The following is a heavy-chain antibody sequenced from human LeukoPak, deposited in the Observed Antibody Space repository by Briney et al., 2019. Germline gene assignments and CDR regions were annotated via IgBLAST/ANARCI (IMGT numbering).Heavy chain of an antibody. J-gene: IGHJ4*02. V-gene: IGHV1-18*01. CDR1: GYTFTSYG. CDR3: ARDNLQLGFDY. Sequence: ASVKVSCKASGYTFTSYGISWVRQAPGQGLGWMGWISAYNGNTNYAQKLQGRVTMTTDTSTSTAYMELRSLGSDDTAVYYCARDNLQLGFDYWGQGTLVTVSS. D-gene: IGHD5-18*01. CDR2: ISAYNGNT.